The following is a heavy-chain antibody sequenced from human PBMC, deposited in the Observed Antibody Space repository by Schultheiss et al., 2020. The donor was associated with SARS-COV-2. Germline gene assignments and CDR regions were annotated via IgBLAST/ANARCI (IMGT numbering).Heavy chain of an antibody. J-gene: IGHJ3*02. CDR3: ARVVVVVPAAIGDAFDI. CDR1: GYTFTGYY. V-gene: IGHV1-2*02. Sequence: ASVKVSCKASGYTFTGYYMHWVRQAPGQGLEWMGRIIPILGIANYAQKFQGRVTMTTDTSTSTAYMELRSLRSDDTAVYYCARVVVVVPAAIGDAFDIWGQGTMVTVSS. D-gene: IGHD2-2*01. CDR2: IIPILGIA.